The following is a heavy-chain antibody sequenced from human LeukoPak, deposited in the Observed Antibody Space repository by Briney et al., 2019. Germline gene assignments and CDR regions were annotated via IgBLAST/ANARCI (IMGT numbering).Heavy chain of an antibody. CDR3: ARGKRGIGDPYSFFDY. CDR2: INRDGRSA. D-gene: IGHD4-17*01. J-gene: IGHJ4*02. V-gene: IGHV3-74*01. Sequence: PGGSLRLSCRASGFNHSDYGMHWVRQAPGEGLLWVSRINRDGRSAGYADFVKGRSTISRDNSKNTLAMQLDSLTVEDTGVYYCARGKRGIGDPYSFFDYWGQGLLVTVSS. CDR1: GFNHSDYG.